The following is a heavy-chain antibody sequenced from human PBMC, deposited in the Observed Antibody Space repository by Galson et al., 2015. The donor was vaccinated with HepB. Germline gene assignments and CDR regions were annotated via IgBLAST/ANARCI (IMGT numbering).Heavy chain of an antibody. V-gene: IGHV1-18*04. J-gene: IGHJ6*02. CDR1: GYPFINYG. CDR2: ISTYNGDT. CDR3: ARGSLVGPTVDGHNGMDV. Sequence: TVKVSCKASGYPFINYGIIWVRQAPGQGLEWMGWISTYNGDTNSAQQLQGRVTMTTDTSTSTVYMELRSLRSDDTAVYYCARGSLVGPTVDGHNGMDVWGQGTTVSVSS. D-gene: IGHD1-26*01.